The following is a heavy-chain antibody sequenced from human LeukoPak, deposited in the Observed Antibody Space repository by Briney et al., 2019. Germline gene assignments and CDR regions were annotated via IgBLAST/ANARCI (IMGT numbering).Heavy chain of an antibody. J-gene: IGHJ1*01. Sequence: GGSLRLFCAASRFNFSSYAMHCLRQAPGKGLEWVAPISYDGTTEYHAHSVHGRFTISRDNSKNTLYLQMNSLRAEDTAISYCARDRIAVAGMGAFQHWGQGTLVTVSS. CDR1: RFNFSSYA. V-gene: IGHV3-30*04. CDR3: ARDRIAVAGMGAFQH. D-gene: IGHD6-19*01. CDR2: ISYDGTTE.